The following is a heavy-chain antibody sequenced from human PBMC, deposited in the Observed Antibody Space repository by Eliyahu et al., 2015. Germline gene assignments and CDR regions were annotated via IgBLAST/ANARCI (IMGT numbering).Heavy chain of an antibody. V-gene: IGHV3-23*01. CDR3: ARHAAVAGTGGMDV. Sequence: DRTYYADSVKGRFTISRNNSNYTLYLQVSSLRADDTAVYYCARHAAVAGTGGMDVWGQGTTVTVSS. J-gene: IGHJ6*02. D-gene: IGHD6-19*01. CDR2: DRT.